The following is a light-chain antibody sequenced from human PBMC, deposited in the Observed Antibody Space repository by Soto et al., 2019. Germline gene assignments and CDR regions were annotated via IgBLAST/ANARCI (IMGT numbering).Light chain of an antibody. Sequence: QSVLTQPRSVSGSPGQSVTISCTGTSGDVGGYNYVSWYQQHPGKAPKLMIYNVSQRPSGVPDRFSGSKSGNTASLTISGLQAEDEADYYCCSYAGTYTHYVFGTGTKVTVL. CDR1: SGDVGGYNY. CDR2: NVS. V-gene: IGLV2-11*01. J-gene: IGLJ1*01. CDR3: CSYAGTYTHYV.